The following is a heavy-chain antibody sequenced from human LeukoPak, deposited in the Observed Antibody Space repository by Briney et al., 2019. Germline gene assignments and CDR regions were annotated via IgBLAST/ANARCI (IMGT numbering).Heavy chain of an antibody. D-gene: IGHD4-17*01. CDR3: ARDRSLGNGDYHQDDAFDI. CDR2: INPSGGST. Sequence: ASVKVSCKASGYTFTSYYMHWVRQAPGQGLEWMGIINPSGGSTSYAQKFQGRVTMTRDMSTSTVYMELSSLRSEDTAVYYCARDRSLGNGDYHQDDAFDIWGQGTMVTVSS. CDR1: GYTFTSYY. V-gene: IGHV1-46*01. J-gene: IGHJ3*02.